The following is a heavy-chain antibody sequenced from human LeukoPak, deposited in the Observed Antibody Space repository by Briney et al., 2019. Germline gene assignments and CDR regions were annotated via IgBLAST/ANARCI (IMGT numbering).Heavy chain of an antibody. D-gene: IGHD1-26*01. V-gene: IGHV3-23*01. Sequence: GGSLRLSCAASGFTFNNYWMNWVRQAPGKGLEWVSTISGGGGSTYYADSVKGRFTISRDNSKNTLYLQVNSLRAEDTAVYYCAKGGKWDVTPFDYWGQGTLVTVSS. CDR1: GFTFNNYW. CDR3: AKGGKWDVTPFDY. CDR2: ISGGGGST. J-gene: IGHJ4*02.